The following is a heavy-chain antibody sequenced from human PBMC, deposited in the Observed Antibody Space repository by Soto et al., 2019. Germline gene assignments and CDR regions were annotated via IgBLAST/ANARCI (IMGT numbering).Heavy chain of an antibody. V-gene: IGHV4-34*01. Sequence: SETLSLTCAVYGGSFTGYYWTWIRQTPGKGLEWIGDINYRGSSYYNPSLESRISMAVDTSKNQFSLKLRSVTAADTAVYFCVRGQPHRITIFEVVIRSYDYGMDVWGQGTTVTVSS. CDR2: INYRGSS. CDR1: GGSFTGYY. D-gene: IGHD3-3*02. J-gene: IGHJ6*02. CDR3: VRGQPHRITIFEVVIRSYDYGMDV.